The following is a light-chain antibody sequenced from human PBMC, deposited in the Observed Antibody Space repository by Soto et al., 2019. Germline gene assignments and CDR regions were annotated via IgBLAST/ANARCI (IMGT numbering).Light chain of an antibody. V-gene: IGKV1-5*01. J-gene: IGKJ2*01. CDR1: QSINNW. Sequence: QMTQSPSTLSASVGDRVTITCRASQSINNWLAWYQQKPGKAPKVLIYDASSLETGVPSRFSGSGSGTEFTLTISSLQPDDFATYYCQEYNGNFGQGTKLEIK. CDR3: QEYNGN. CDR2: DAS.